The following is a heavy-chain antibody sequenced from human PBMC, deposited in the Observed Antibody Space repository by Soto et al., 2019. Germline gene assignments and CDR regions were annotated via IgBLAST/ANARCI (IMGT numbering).Heavy chain of an antibody. CDR2: ISGSGGST. J-gene: IGHJ4*02. D-gene: IGHD5-18*01. Sequence: GGSLRLSCAASGFTFSSYAMSWVRQAPGKGLEWVSAISGSGGSTYYADSVKGRFTISRDNSKNTLYLQMNSLRAEDTAVYYCAKDHEGGYSYGNFDYWGQGTLVTVSS. CDR1: GFTFSSYA. V-gene: IGHV3-23*01. CDR3: AKDHEGGYSYGNFDY.